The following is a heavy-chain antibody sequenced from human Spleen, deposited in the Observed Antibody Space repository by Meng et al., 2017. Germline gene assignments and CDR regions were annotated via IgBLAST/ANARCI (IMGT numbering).Heavy chain of an antibody. CDR3: ARSVGGGSMGAFDI. J-gene: IGHJ3*02. CDR2: INPNSGGT. CDR1: GSTFTGYY. Sequence: ASVKVSCKPSGSTFTGYYMHWVRQAPGQGLEWMGRINPNSGGTNYAQKFQGRVTMTRDTSISTAYMELSRLRSDDTAVYYCARSVGGGSMGAFDIWGQGTMVTVSS. V-gene: IGHV1-2*06. D-gene: IGHD1-26*01.